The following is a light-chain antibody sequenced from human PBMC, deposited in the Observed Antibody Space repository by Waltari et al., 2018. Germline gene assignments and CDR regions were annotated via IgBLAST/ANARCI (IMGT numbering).Light chain of an antibody. Sequence: DIQMTQSPSSLSASVGDRVTITCRASQSIRNYLNWYQQKPGKAPKLLIYAASSLQSGVPSRFSGSGSWTDFTLTISSLQPEDFATYYCQQSYSTPRTFGQGTKVEIK. J-gene: IGKJ1*01. CDR1: QSIRNY. CDR2: AAS. CDR3: QQSYSTPRT. V-gene: IGKV1-39*01.